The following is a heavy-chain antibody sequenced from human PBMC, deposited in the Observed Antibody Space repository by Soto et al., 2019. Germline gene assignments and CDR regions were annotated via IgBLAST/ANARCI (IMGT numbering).Heavy chain of an antibody. Sequence: QVQLQESGPGLVKPSQTLSLTCTVSGGSISSGGYYWSWIRQHPGKGLGWIGYIYYSGSNYYNPSLKSRVTISVDTSKNQFSLKLSSVTDADTAVYYCARARRGTSFTMIVDYWGQGTLVTVSS. V-gene: IGHV4-31*03. CDR1: GGSISSGGYY. CDR3: ARARRGTSFTMIVDY. CDR2: IYYSGSN. D-gene: IGHD3-22*01. J-gene: IGHJ4*02.